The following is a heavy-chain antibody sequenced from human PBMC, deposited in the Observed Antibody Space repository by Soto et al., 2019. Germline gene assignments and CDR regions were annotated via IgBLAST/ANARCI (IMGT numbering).Heavy chain of an antibody. CDR1: GYTFTNYD. CDR3: ARSLKTYFYEDAFDI. J-gene: IGHJ3*02. Sequence: QVQLVQSGAEVKKPGASVRVSCKASGYTFTNYDIDWVRQATGQGLEWMGWMNPNGGNTGYARNFQGRITMTRNISISTIYMELSSLRSEDTAVYYCARSLKTYFYEDAFDIWGQGTMVTVSS. CDR2: MNPNGGNT. D-gene: IGHD3-22*01. V-gene: IGHV1-8*01.